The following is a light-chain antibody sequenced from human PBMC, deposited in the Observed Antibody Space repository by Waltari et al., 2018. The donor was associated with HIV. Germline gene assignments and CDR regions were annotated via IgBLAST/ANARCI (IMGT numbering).Light chain of an antibody. Sequence: QSALTQPPSASGSPGQSVTLSCTGTSSDVGGYNYVSWHQQHPGKAPKLMSYDVIKRPSGVPDRFSGSKSGNTASLTVSGLQPEDEADYYCSSHAGSKVVFGGGTRLTVL. CDR1: SSDVGGYNY. J-gene: IGLJ2*01. CDR3: SSHAGSKVV. CDR2: DVI. V-gene: IGLV2-8*01.